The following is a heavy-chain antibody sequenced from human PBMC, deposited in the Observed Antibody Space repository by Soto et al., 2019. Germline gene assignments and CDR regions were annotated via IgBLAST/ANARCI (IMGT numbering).Heavy chain of an antibody. CDR3: ARAMPGMDV. CDR2: ISNDGSNE. Sequence: QEQLVESGGGVVQPGRSLRLSCSASGFTLSYFAMHWVRQTPGKGLEWVALISNDGSNEHYADSVRGLFTISRDNSKHMLYLQMSGLRTEDTATYYCARAMPGMDVWGQGTTVTVSS. V-gene: IGHV3-30-3*01. D-gene: IGHD2-2*01. CDR1: GFTLSYFA. J-gene: IGHJ6*02.